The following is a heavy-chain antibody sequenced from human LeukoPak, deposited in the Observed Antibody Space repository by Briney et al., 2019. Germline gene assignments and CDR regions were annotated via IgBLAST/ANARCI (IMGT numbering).Heavy chain of an antibody. V-gene: IGHV4-59*08. CDR2: IDYSGST. Sequence: PSLTLSLPRTVSVGSISSDYWKWIRQPPARGVEWIGYIDYSGSTRYKHSLKSGVTMSVDTSKNQSSLKLRSVTAADTAVYYCARRCSSSWGCGWDVWGQGTTVTVAS. J-gene: IGHJ6*02. D-gene: IGHD2-2*01. CDR3: ARRCSSSWGCGWDV. CDR1: VGSISSDY.